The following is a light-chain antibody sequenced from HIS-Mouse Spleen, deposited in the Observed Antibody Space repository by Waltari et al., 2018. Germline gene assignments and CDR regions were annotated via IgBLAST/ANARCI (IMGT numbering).Light chain of an antibody. CDR3: QQCYSTPYT. J-gene: IGKJ2*01. CDR2: WAS. V-gene: IGKV4-1*01. Sequence: DIVMTQSPDSLAVSLGERATINCQSSQSVLYSSNNKNYLAWYQQKPGQPPKLLIYWASTRESGVPDRFSGSGSGTDFTLTISSLQAEDVAVYYCQQCYSTPYTFGQGTKLEIK. CDR1: QSVLYSSNNKNY.